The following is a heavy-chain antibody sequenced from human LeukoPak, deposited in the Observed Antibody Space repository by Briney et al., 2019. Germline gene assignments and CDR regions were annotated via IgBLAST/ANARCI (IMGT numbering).Heavy chain of an antibody. CDR3: ARRRRYSYGPDY. CDR1: GGSISRSSYY. Sequence: SETLSLTCTVSGGSISRSSYYWGWIRQPPGKGLEWIGSIYYSGSTHYNPSLKSRVTISVDTSKNQLSLKLSSVTAADTAVYYCARRRRYSYGPDYWGQGTLVTVSS. V-gene: IGHV4-39*01. CDR2: IYYSGST. D-gene: IGHD5-18*01. J-gene: IGHJ4*02.